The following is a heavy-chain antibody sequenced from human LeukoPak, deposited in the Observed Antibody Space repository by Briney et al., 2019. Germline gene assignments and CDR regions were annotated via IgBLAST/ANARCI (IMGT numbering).Heavy chain of an antibody. V-gene: IGHV1-46*01. Sequence: ASVTVSCTASGYTFTSYYMHWVRQAPGQGLEWMGIINPSGGSTSYAQKFQGRVTMTRDTSTSTVYMELSRLRSEDTAVYYCARERIAVADESSWFDYWGQGTLVSVSS. D-gene: IGHD6-19*01. J-gene: IGHJ4*02. CDR2: INPSGGST. CDR1: GYTFTSYY. CDR3: ARERIAVADESSWFDY.